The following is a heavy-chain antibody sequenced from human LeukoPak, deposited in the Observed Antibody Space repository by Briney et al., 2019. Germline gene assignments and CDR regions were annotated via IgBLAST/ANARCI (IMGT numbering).Heavy chain of an antibody. CDR1: GGSISSYY. D-gene: IGHD6-13*01. V-gene: IGHV4-59*01. J-gene: IGHJ6*02. Sequence: SETLSLTCTVSGGSISSYYWSWIRQPPGKGLEWIGYIYYSGSTNYNPSLKSRVTISVDTSKNQFSLKLSSVTAADTAVYYCARSGYSSSWTLGYYYGMDVWGQGTTVTVSS. CDR3: ARSGYSSSWTLGYYYGMDV. CDR2: IYYSGST.